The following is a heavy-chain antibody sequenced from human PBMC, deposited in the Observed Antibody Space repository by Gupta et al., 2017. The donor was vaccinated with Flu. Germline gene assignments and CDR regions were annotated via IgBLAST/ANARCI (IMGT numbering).Heavy chain of an antibody. Sequence: EMKLLESGGGLVQPGGSLRLSCAASGFSFLEYAMSWVRRGPGERLEWVSTISASGTSTYYADSVKGRFTMSRDNSKNTLFLQMSTLRADDTATYYCAKERAYYDSSGGRDYWGQGTPVTVSS. V-gene: IGHV3-23*01. CDR2: ISASGTST. D-gene: IGHD3-22*01. CDR3: AKERAYYDSSGGRDY. CDR1: GFSFLEYA. J-gene: IGHJ4*02.